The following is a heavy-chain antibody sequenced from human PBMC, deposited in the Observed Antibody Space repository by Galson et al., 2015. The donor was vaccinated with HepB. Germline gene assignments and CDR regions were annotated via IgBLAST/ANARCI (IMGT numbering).Heavy chain of an antibody. V-gene: IGHV1-46*03. CDR1: GYTFTSYY. CDR2: INPSGGST. CDR3: ARNHGLITIFGVVKPNWFDP. Sequence: SVKVSCKASGYTFTSYYMHWVRQAPGQGLEWMGIINPSGGSTSYAQKFQGRITMTRDTSTSTVYMELSSLRSEDTAVYYCARNHGLITIFGVVKPNWFDPWGQGTLVTVSS. J-gene: IGHJ5*02. D-gene: IGHD3-3*01.